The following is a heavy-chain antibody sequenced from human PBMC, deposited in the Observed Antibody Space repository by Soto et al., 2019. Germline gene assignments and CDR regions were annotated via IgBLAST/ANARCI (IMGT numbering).Heavy chain of an antibody. Sequence: QVQLVQSGTEVKKPGASVKVSCKASGYTFTSHDINWVRQATGQGLEWMGWMNPNSGDTGYAQKFQGRVTMTRDTSIRTACMELSSLRSEDTAVYYCARVGGNWNDDYFDYWGQGTLVTVSS. CDR3: ARVGGNWNDDYFDY. CDR2: MNPNSGDT. D-gene: IGHD1-1*01. CDR1: GYTFTSHD. V-gene: IGHV1-8*01. J-gene: IGHJ4*02.